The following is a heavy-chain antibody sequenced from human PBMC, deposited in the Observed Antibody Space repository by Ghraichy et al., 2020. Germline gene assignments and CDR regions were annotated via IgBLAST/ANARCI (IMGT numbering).Heavy chain of an antibody. J-gene: IGHJ2*01. Sequence: GESLNISCEGSGFSFSDYSMIWVRLTPRKALEWVSYITGSSITIFYTDSVKGRFTISRDNAKNSLYLQMNSLRAEDTAVYYCARLPLPRRAAVGDWYFDLWGRVTLVTVSS. CDR2: ITGSSITI. CDR1: GFSFSDYS. CDR3: ARLPLPRRAAVGDWYFDL. V-gene: IGHV3-48*01. D-gene: IGHD6-13*01.